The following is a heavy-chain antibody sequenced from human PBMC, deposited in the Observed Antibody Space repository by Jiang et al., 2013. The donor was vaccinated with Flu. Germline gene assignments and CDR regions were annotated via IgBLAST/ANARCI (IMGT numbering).Heavy chain of an antibody. V-gene: IGHV1-69*01. Sequence: LVESGAEVKKPGSSVKVSCKASGGTFSSYAISWVRQAPGQGLEWMGGIIPIFGTANYAQKFQGRVTITADESTSTAYMELSSLRSEDTAVYYCAREGIAAAGHYYYYGMDVWGQGTTVTVSS. CDR3: AREGIAAAGHYYYYGMDV. CDR2: IIPIFGTA. CDR1: GGTFSSYA. J-gene: IGHJ6*02. D-gene: IGHD6-13*01.